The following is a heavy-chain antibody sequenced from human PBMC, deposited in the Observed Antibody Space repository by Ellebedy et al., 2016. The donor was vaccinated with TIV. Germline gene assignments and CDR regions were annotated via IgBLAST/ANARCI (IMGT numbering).Heavy chain of an antibody. J-gene: IGHJ5*02. V-gene: IGHV1-69*13. CDR3: ARGFLRAPDGSGTYNNWFDP. D-gene: IGHD3-10*01. Sequence: ASVKVSCXASAGTFSHYSISWVRQAPGHGLEWMGAIIPIFGAANYAPNFQDRVTITADESTSTAYMELSSLRSEDTAFYYCARGFLRAPDGSGTYNNWFDPWGQGTLVTVSS. CDR1: AGTFSHYS. CDR2: IIPIFGAA.